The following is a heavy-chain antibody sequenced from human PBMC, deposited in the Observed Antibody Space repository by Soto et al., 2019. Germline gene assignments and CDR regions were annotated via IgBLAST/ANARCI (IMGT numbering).Heavy chain of an antibody. J-gene: IGHJ6*02. Sequence: PSETLSLTCTVSGGSISSGGYYWTWIRQHPGKGLEWIGYNYYSGITYYNPSLKSRVTISLDTSKNQLSLKLSSVTAADTAVYYCARDYGMDVWGQGTTVTVSS. CDR2: NYYSGIT. V-gene: IGHV4-31*03. CDR3: ARDYGMDV. CDR1: GGSISSGGYY.